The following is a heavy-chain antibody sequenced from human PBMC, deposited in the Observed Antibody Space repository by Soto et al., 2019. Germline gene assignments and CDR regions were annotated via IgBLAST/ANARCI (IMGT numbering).Heavy chain of an antibody. CDR2: IWYDGSNK. CDR3: ARSWIQNSGSYNFDN. CDR1: GFTFSSYG. D-gene: IGHD1-26*01. V-gene: IGHV3-33*01. Sequence: QVQLVESGGGEVQPGRSLRLSCAASGFTFSSYGMHWVRQAPGKGLEWVAVIWYDGSNKYYADSVKGRFTISRDNSKNTLYLQMNSLRAEDTAVYYCARSWIQNSGSYNFDNWGQGTLVIFSS. J-gene: IGHJ4*02.